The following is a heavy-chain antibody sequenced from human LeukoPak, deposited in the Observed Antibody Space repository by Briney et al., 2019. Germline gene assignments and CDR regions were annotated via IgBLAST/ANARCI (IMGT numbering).Heavy chain of an antibody. Sequence: GGSLRLSCAASGFTFSSYSMNWVRQAPGRGLEWVSYISSSSSTIYYAGSVKGRFTISRDNAKNSLYLQMNSLRAEDTAVYYCARGERYFDYWGQGTLVTVSS. D-gene: IGHD5-24*01. CDR1: GFTFSSYS. V-gene: IGHV3-48*01. CDR3: ARGERYFDY. CDR2: ISSSSSTI. J-gene: IGHJ4*02.